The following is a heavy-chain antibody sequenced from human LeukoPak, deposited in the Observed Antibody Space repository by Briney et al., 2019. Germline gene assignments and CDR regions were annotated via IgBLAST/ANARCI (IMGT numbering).Heavy chain of an antibody. V-gene: IGHV4-59*08. CDR3: ARRYSSSWYVGFFDP. D-gene: IGHD6-13*01. Sequence: PSETLSHTCTVSGASIRNYYWSWIRQSPGKGLEWIGYIYYSGSTNYNPSLESRVAMSVDTSKNQFSLRLSSVTAADTAICYCARRYSSSWYVGFFDPWGQGTLVTVSS. CDR1: GASIRNYY. J-gene: IGHJ5*02. CDR2: IYYSGST.